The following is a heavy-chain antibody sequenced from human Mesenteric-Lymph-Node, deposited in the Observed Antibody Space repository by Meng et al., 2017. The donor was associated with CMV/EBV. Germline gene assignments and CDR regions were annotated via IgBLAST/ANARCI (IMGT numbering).Heavy chain of an antibody. Sequence: LRLSCAASGFTFSNYAMTWVRQATGKGLEWVSVIFTDSSRTYYADSVKGRFTISRDDSKNTLYLQMNSLRAEDTAVYYCAKGSKGVDPWGQGTLVTVSS. CDR1: GFTFSNYA. CDR2: IFTDSSRT. J-gene: IGHJ5*02. V-gene: IGHV3-23*03. CDR3: AKGSKGVDP. D-gene: IGHD3-10*01.